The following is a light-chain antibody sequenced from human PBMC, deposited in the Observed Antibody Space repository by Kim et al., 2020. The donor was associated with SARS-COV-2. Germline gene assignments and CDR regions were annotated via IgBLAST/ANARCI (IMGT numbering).Light chain of an antibody. CDR1: SSGVGGYNY. CDR2: DVS. Sequence: GQSTTIACTGTSSGVGGYNYVSWYQQHPGKAPKLMIYDVSNRPSGVSNRFSGSKSGNTASLTISGLQAEDEADYYCSSYTSSSTYVFGTGTKVTVL. CDR3: SSYTSSSTYV. V-gene: IGLV2-14*03. J-gene: IGLJ1*01.